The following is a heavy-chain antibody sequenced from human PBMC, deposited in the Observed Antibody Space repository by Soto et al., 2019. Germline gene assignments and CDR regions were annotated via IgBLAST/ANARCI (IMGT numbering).Heavy chain of an antibody. CDR1: GFTFRSYG. CDR2: IWYDGSNK. D-gene: IGHD6-19*01. CDR3: ATLIAVAGIDEYYFDY. V-gene: IGHV3-33*01. J-gene: IGHJ4*02. Sequence: QVQLVESGGGVVQPGRSLRLSCAASGFTFRSYGMHWVRQAPGKGLEWVAVIWYDGSNKYYADSVKGRFTISRDNSKNTLYLQMNSLRAEDTAVYYCATLIAVAGIDEYYFDYWGQGTLVTVSS.